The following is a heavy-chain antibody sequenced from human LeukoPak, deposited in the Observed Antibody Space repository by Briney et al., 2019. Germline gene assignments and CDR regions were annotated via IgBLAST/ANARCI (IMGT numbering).Heavy chain of an antibody. CDR2: IYSSSSSNVI. V-gene: IGHV3-48*02. Sequence: PGGSLRLSCAASGFTFSGEAMNWVRQAPGKGLEWVSHIYSSSSSNVISYADSVKGRFTISSDNAQNSLYLQRNDLRDVDTAVYYCVRDRAYSFDYWGQGILVTVSS. CDR1: GFTFSGEA. CDR3: VRDRAYSFDY. J-gene: IGHJ4*02. D-gene: IGHD2-21*01.